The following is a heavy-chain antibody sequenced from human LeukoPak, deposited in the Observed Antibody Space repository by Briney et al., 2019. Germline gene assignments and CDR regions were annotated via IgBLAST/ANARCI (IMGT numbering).Heavy chain of an antibody. CDR1: LSTTGVG. D-gene: IGHD3-22*01. J-gene: IGHJ5*02. CDR2: IYWNDEK. V-gene: IGHV2-5*01. Sequence: SGPTLVNPTQTLTLTCTFSLSTTGVGVTWVRQPPGKALEWLAFIYWNDEKRYSPSLKTRLTITKDTSKNQVVLTMTNMDPVDTGTYYCAHDRPGIGFDPWGQGTLVTVSS. CDR3: AHDRPGIGFDP.